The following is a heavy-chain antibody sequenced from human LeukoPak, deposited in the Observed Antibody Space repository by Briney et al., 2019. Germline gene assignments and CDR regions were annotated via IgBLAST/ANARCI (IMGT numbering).Heavy chain of an antibody. CDR2: IYPGDSDT. D-gene: IGHD5-18*01. V-gene: IGHV5-51*01. CDR1: GYNFTSYW. CDR3: ARLGIQLWSEVSY. J-gene: IGHJ4*02. Sequence: GESLQISCNGSGYNFTSYWIGWVRPLPGKGLEWMGIIYPGDSDTRYSPSFQGQVTISADKSISTAYLQWSSLKASDTAMYYCARLGIQLWSEVSYWGQGTLVTVSS.